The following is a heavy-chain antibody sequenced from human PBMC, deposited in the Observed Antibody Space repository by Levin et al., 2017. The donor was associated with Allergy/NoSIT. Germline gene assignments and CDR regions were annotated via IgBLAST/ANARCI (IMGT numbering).Heavy chain of an antibody. V-gene: IGHV4-28*01. Sequence: SQTLSLTCAVSGSSISSGHWWGWIRQPPGKGLEWIGYIYNTGLTYYNPSLKSRLIVSLDTSKNHFSLKLSSVTAVDTAVYYCATRKGDAGSFFDHWGQGTLVTVSS. CDR3: ATRKGDAGSFFDH. CDR1: GSSISSGHW. J-gene: IGHJ4*02. CDR2: IYNTGLT. D-gene: IGHD3-16*01.